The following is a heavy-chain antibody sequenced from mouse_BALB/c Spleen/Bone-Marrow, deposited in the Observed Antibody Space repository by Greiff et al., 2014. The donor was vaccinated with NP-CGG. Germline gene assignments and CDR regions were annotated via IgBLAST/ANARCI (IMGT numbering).Heavy chain of an antibody. J-gene: IGHJ3*01. Sequence: QVQLKESGPGLVAPSQSLSITCTVSGFSFTNYGVHWVRQPPGKGLEWLGVIWAGGSTNYNSALMSRLSISKDNSKSQAFLQMNSLQTDDTAMYYCAREGGTGFASWGQGTLVTVSA. CDR1: GFSFTNYG. D-gene: IGHD4-1*01. CDR2: IWAGGST. CDR3: AREGGTGFAS. V-gene: IGHV2-9*02.